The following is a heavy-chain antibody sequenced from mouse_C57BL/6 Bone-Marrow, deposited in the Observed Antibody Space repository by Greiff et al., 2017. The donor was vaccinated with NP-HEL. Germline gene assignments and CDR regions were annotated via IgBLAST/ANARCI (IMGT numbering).Heavy chain of an antibody. D-gene: IGHD2-4*01. Sequence: VQLQQPDAELVKPGASVKISCKASGYTFTDYTIHWMKQRPEQGLEWIGYIYPRDGSTKYNEKFKGKATLTADKSSSTAYMQLNSLTSEDSAVYFCASDLGLRLFIDYWCQGTTLTVSS. V-gene: IGHV1-78*01. CDR1: GYTFTDYT. CDR2: IYPRDGST. CDR3: ASDLGLRLFIDY. J-gene: IGHJ2*01.